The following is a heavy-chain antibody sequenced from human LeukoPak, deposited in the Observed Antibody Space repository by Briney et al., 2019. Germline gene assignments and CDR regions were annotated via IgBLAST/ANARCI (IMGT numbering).Heavy chain of an antibody. CDR3: ASFSDV. CDR2: ISKSGSTI. D-gene: IGHD2/OR15-2a*01. V-gene: IGHV3-48*03. J-gene: IGHJ6*02. CDR1: GFTLSSYE. Sequence: GGSLRLSCAASGFTLSSYEMNWVRQAPGKGLEWVSYISKSGSTIYYAGSVKGRFTISRDNAKNSLSLQMNSQRAEDTAVYYCASFSDVWGQGTTVTVSS.